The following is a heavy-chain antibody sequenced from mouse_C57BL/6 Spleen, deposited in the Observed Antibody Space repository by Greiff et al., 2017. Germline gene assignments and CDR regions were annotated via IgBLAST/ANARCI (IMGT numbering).Heavy chain of an antibody. CDR2: ISSGSSTI. CDR3: ARDSSGWFAY. CDR1: GFTFSDYG. Sequence: EVTLVASGGGLVKPGGSLTIPCAASGFTFSDYGMHWVRQAPEKGLAWVAYISSGSSTIYYAATVKGRFTIYRYNAKNTLFLQMTSLSSEYTARYYCARDSSGWFAYGGQGTLVTVSA. V-gene: IGHV5-17*01. J-gene: IGHJ3*01. D-gene: IGHD3-2*01.